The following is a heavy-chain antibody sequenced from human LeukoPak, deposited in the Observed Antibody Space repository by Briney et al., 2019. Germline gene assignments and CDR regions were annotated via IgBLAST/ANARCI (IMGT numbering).Heavy chain of an antibody. CDR2: INPNSGGT. D-gene: IGHD4/OR15-4a*01. CDR3: ARGSNALTSPLYFDY. V-gene: IGHV1-2*02. CDR1: GYTFTGYY. Sequence: ASVKVSCKASGYTFTGYYMHWVRQAPGQGLEWMGWINPNSGGTNYAQKFQGRVTMTRDTSISTAYMELGRLRSDDTAVYYCARGSNALTSPLYFDYWGQGTLVTVSS. J-gene: IGHJ4*02.